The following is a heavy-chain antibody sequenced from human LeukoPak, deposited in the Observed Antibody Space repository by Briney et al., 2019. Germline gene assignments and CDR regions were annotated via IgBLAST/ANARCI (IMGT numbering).Heavy chain of an antibody. CDR2: ISSSGSTI. D-gene: IGHD2-2*01. J-gene: IGHJ6*03. Sequence: PGGSLRLSCAASGFTFSDYYMSWIRQAPGKGLEWVSYISSSGSTIYYADSVKGRFTISRDNAKNSLYLQMNSLRAEDTAVYYCARVGVPAAMLQFYYYYYMDVWGKGTTVTISS. CDR1: GFTFSDYY. V-gene: IGHV3-11*01. CDR3: ARVGVPAAMLQFYYYYYMDV.